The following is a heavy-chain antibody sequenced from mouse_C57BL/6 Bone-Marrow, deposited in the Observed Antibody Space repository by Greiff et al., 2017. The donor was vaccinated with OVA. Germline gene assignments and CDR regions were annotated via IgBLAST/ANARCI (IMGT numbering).Heavy chain of an antibody. Sequence: VQLQQPGAELVKPGASVKLSCKASGYTFTSYWMHWVKQRPGQGLEWIGMIHPNSGSTNYNEKFKSKATLTVDKSSSTAYMQLSSLTSEDSAVYYCARLVLRPRYFDVWGTGTTVTVSS. CDR1: GYTFTSYW. V-gene: IGHV1-64*01. CDR2: IHPNSGST. J-gene: IGHJ1*03. D-gene: IGHD1-2*01. CDR3: ARLVLRPRYFDV.